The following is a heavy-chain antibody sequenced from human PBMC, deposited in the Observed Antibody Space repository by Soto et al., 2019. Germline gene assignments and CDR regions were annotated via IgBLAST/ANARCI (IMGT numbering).Heavy chain of an antibody. J-gene: IGHJ1*01. CDR2: IYYTGGT. CDR3: AREGPPIRAHNPPEYFQH. V-gene: IGHV4-39*02. CDR1: GDSISTRSNY. Sequence: QLQLQESGPGLVKPSETLSLTCTVSGDSISTRSNYWAWIRQPPGKGLEWIGSIYYTGGTYYNPSLKSRVPLFLDTSNNQFSLNLNSVTAADTAVYYCAREGPPIRAHNPPEYFQHWGQGTPVTVSS.